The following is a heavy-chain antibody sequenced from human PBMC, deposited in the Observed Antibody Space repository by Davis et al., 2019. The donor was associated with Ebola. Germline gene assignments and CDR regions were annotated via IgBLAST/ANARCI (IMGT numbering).Heavy chain of an antibody. J-gene: IGHJ5*02. D-gene: IGHD3-16*01. Sequence: GESLKISCAASGFTLSDYYMSWIRQAPGKGLEWVSSIRSSDTTIYYSDPVKGRFTVSRDNAKNTLYLQMNSLRAQDTAVYHCMSLSGASWGPGTLVTVSS. CDR2: IRSSDTTI. V-gene: IGHV3-11*04. CDR1: GFTLSDYY. CDR3: MSLSGAS.